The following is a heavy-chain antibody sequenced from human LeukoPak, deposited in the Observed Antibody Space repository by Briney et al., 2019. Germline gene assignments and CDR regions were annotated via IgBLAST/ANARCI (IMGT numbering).Heavy chain of an antibody. V-gene: IGHV1-2*02. J-gene: IGHJ4*02. Sequence: GATVRVSCTASGYXFTDYYIHWVRQAPGQGLEWMGGISPNSGGTNYAQNYQGRVTMTRDTSISTAYMELSRLRSDDTAVYCCARAGQWLLWYLDYWGQGTLVTVSS. CDR2: ISPNSGGT. D-gene: IGHD6-19*01. CDR3: ARAGQWLLWYLDY. CDR1: GYXFTDYY.